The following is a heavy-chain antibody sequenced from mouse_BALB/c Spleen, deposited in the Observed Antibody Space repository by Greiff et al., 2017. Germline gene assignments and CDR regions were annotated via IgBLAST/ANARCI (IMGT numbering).Heavy chain of an antibody. CDR2: ISDGGSYT. J-gene: IGHJ4*01. CDR1: GFTFSDYY. V-gene: IGHV5-4*02. CDR3: ARYDYYGSSYNAMDY. D-gene: IGHD1-1*01. Sequence: EVKLMESGGGLVKPGGSLKLSCAASGFTFSDYYMYWVRQTPEKRLEWVATISDGGSYTYYPDSVKGRFTISRDNAKNNLYLQMSSLKSEDTAMYYCARYDYYGSSYNAMDYWGQGTSVTVSS.